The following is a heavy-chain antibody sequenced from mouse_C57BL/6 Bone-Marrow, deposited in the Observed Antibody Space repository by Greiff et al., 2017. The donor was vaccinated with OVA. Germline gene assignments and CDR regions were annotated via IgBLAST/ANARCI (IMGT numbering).Heavy chain of an antibody. V-gene: IGHV5-16*01. CDR2: INYDGSST. CDR1: GFTFSDYY. J-gene: IGHJ1*03. CDR3: ARDLWYFDV. Sequence: EVKLVESEGGLVQPGSSMKLPCTASGFTFSDYYMAWVRQVPEKGLEWVANINYDGSSTYYLDSLKSRFIISRDNAKNILYLQMSSLKSEDTATYYCARDLWYFDVWGTGTTVTVSS.